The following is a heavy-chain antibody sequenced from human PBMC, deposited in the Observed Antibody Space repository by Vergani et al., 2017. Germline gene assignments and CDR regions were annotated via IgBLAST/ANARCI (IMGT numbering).Heavy chain of an antibody. V-gene: IGHV4-34*01. CDR1: GGSFSWYY. J-gene: IGHJ4*02. D-gene: IGHD3-3*01. CDR2: INHCGST. Sequence: QVQLQQWCAGLLKPSETLSLTCAVYGGSFSWYYWSWIRQPPGKGLEWIGEINHCGSTNYNPSLKSRVTISVDKSKNQFSLKLGSVTAADTAVYYCASNITIFGVVIRGGSRGQGTLVTVSS. CDR3: ASNITIFGVVIRGGS.